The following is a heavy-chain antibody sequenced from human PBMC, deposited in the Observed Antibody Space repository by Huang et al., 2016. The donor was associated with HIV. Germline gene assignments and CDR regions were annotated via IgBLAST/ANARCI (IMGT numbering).Heavy chain of an antibody. V-gene: IGHV1-46*01. CDR2: INPRGGNT. CDR1: GYTFTSYY. CDR3: ASGGYYDYVWGSYRLDY. D-gene: IGHD3-16*02. Sequence: QVQLVQSGAEVKKPGASVKVSCTASGYTFTSYYMHWVRQAPGHGLECMGIINPRGGNTSYAQKCQGRVTMTRDTSTSTVYMELSSLRSEDTAVYYCASGGYYDYVWGSYRLDYWGQGTLVTVSS. J-gene: IGHJ4*02.